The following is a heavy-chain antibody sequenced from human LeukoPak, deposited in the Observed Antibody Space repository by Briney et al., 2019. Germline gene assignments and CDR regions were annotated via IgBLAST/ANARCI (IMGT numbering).Heavy chain of an antibody. D-gene: IGHD3-22*01. CDR3: ARVENYYDSSGYYLQFDY. J-gene: IGHJ4*02. CDR1: RGTYTSYA. CDR2: IIPIFGTA. Sequence: SVRVSSTASRGTYTSYAISWVRQAPGQGLEWMGGIIPIFGTANYAQKFQGRVTITADESTSTAYMELSSLRSEDTAVYYCARVENYYDSSGYYLQFDYWGQGTLVTVSS. V-gene: IGHV1-69*13.